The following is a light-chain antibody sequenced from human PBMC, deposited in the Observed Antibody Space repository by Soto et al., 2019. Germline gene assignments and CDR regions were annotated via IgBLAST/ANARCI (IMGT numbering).Light chain of an antibody. CDR2: AAS. CDR1: RGVDRRF. CDR3: QQYDSSPYT. V-gene: IGKV3-20*01. Sequence: ELVLTQSPGTLSLSPGERATLSCRASRGVDRRFFAWYHQKPGQAPRLLIYAASSRPGGIPDRFSGSGSGTDFTLTISRLEPEDFAVYYCQQYDSSPYTFGQGTKLEI. J-gene: IGKJ2*01.